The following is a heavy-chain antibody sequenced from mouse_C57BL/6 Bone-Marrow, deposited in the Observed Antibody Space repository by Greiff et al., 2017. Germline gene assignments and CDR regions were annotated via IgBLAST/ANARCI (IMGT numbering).Heavy chain of an antibody. CDR1: GYTFTSAG. CDR2: IYPRSGNT. J-gene: IGHJ3*01. Sequence: QVQLKESGAELARPGASVKLSCTASGYTFTSAGISWVKQRTGQGLEWIGEIYPRSGNTYYNEKFKGKATLTADKSSSTAYMELRSLTSADSAVYFCARNFRFAYWGQGTLVTVSA. V-gene: IGHV1-81*01. CDR3: ARNFRFAY.